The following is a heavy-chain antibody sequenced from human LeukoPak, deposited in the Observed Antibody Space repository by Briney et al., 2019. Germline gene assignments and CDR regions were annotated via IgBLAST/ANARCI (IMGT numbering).Heavy chain of an antibody. J-gene: IGHJ4*02. CDR3: ARAEGSGSSFDY. D-gene: IGHD3-10*01. CDR1: EFTYW. Sequence: AGGSLRLSCVASEFTYWMTWVRQAPGKGLEWVGSIDQFASAKLYEASVKGRFTLSRDNAKNSLHLQMNSLRVEDTAVYYCARAEGSGSSFDYWGQGTLVTVSS. V-gene: IGHV3-7*02. CDR2: IDQFASAK.